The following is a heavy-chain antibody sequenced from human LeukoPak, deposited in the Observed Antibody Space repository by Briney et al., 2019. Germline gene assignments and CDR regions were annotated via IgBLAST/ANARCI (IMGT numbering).Heavy chain of an antibody. J-gene: IGHJ5*02. CDR3: ARGAAEELDR. Sequence: ASVKVSCKASGYTFTSYAMHWVRQAPGQRPEWMGWINTGNGNTKYSQKFQGRVTISRDTSANTAYMEVSSLRSEDTAVYYCARGAAEELDRWGQGTLVTVSS. CDR2: INTGNGNT. D-gene: IGHD6-13*01. CDR1: GYTFTSYA. V-gene: IGHV1-3*04.